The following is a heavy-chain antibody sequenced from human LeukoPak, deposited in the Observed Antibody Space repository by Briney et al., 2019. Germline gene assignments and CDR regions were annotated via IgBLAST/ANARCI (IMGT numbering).Heavy chain of an antibody. CDR3: AGSRRYCSGGSCYFDY. J-gene: IGHJ4*02. CDR1: GFTFSNYW. CDR2: IEQDGGEK. V-gene: IGHV3-7*01. Sequence: GGSLRLSCAASGFTFSNYWMNWVRQAPGKGLEWVASIEQDGGEKYYLDSVKGRFSISRDNAKNSLFLQMNSLRAEDTAVYYCAGSRRYCSGGSCYFDYWGQGTLVTVS. D-gene: IGHD2-15*01.